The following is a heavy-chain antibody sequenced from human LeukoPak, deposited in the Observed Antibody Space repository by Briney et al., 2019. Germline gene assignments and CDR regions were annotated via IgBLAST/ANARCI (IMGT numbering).Heavy chain of an antibody. Sequence: ASVKVSCKASGYTFTSYGISWVRQAPGQGLEWMGWINPNSGGTNYAQKFQGRVTMTRDTSISTAYMELSRLRSDDTAVYYCARDPTYSGYDRYFDYWGQGTLVTVSS. J-gene: IGHJ4*02. CDR3: ARDPTYSGYDRYFDY. D-gene: IGHD5-12*01. V-gene: IGHV1-2*02. CDR1: GYTFTSYG. CDR2: INPNSGGT.